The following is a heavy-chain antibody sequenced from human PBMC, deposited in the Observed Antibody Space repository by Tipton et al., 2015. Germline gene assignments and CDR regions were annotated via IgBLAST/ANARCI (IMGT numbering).Heavy chain of an antibody. CDR1: SDSISKYY. J-gene: IGHJ4*02. CDR3: VRARGRHGGLFDS. Sequence: TLSLTCTVSSDSISKYYWTWIRQPPGKELQWIGYIRYTGITNYNPSLKSRVTISVGTSKTQFSLKVSSVTAADTAMYYCVRARGRHGGLFDSWGQGTLVIVSS. CDR2: IRYTGIT. D-gene: IGHD4-23*01. V-gene: IGHV4-59*01.